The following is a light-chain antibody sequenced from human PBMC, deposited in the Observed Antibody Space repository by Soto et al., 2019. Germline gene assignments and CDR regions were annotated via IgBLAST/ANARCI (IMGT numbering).Light chain of an antibody. V-gene: IGKV3-20*01. CDR1: QSVRSDY. Sequence: EIVFTQSPDTLSLSPGQRATLSCRASQSVRSDYFAWYQQKPGQAPRVIIFGVSTRATGVPDRFSGSGSGTDFTLTISRLEPEDFAVYYCQQFSSYPLTLGGGPKVDIK. CDR2: GVS. CDR3: QQFSSYPLT. J-gene: IGKJ4*01.